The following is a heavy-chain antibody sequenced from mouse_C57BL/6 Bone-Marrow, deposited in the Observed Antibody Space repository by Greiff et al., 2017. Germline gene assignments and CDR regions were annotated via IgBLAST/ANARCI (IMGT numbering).Heavy chain of an antibody. D-gene: IGHD1-1*01. Sequence: VQLQQPGAELVKPGASVKLSCKASGYTFTSYWINWVKQRPGQGLEWIGDIDPGSGSTNYNEKFKSKATLTVDTSSSTANMQLSSLTSEDSAVYSCARDIYVWFAYWGQETLVTVSA. J-gene: IGHJ3*01. CDR2: IDPGSGST. CDR3: ARDIYVWFAY. CDR1: GYTFTSYW. V-gene: IGHV1-55*01.